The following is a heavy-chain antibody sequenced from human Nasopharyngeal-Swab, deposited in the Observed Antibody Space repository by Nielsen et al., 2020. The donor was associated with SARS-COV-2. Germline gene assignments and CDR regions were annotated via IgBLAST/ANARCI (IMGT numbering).Heavy chain of an antibody. CDR1: GLTFSSFW. V-gene: IGHV3-7*03. CDR2: INQDGSQR. J-gene: IGHJ4*02. CDR3: ARDPGWLQFDY. Sequence: GSLRLSCAASGLTFSSFWMTWVRQAPGKGLEWVANINQDGSQRNYVDSVKGRFTISRDNAKNSLYLQMNSLRVDDTAVYYCARDPGWLQFDYWGQGTLVTVSS. D-gene: IGHD5-24*01.